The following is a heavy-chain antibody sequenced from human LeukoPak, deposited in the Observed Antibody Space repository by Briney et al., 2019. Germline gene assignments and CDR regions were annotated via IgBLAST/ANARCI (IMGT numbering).Heavy chain of an antibody. D-gene: IGHD5-24*01. J-gene: IGHJ1*01. Sequence: GGSLRLSCSASGFTVSISAMHWVRQAPGKGLQYVSVISGNGVTTSYADSVKGRFTVSRDNSKNTVYLQMSSLRAEDTAVYYCVADGRDGYNIYFHHWGQGTLVTVSS. CDR2: ISGNGVTT. V-gene: IGHV3-64D*06. CDR1: GFTVSISA. CDR3: VADGRDGYNIYFHH.